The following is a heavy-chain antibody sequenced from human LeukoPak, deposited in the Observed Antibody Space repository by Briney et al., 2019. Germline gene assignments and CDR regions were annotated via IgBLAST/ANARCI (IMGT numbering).Heavy chain of an antibody. D-gene: IGHD3-22*01. V-gene: IGHV4-61*02. Sequence: SETLSLTCTVSGASISSGNYYWNWIRQPAGKGLEWIGRFYASGSTNYSPSLKSRVSISADTSKNQFSLKVISVTAADTAVYYCARRSVEWLLQSYYFDYWGQGTLVTVSS. CDR2: FYASGST. CDR1: GASISSGNYY. CDR3: ARRSVEWLLQSYYFDY. J-gene: IGHJ4*02.